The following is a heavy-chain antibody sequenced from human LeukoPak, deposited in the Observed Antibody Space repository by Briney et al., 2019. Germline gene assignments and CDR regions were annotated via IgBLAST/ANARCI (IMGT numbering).Heavy chain of an antibody. V-gene: IGHV3-7*01. J-gene: IGHJ4*02. Sequence: PGGSLRLSCAASGFTFSSYWMSWVRQTPGKGLEWVANIKQDGSKQYYADSVKGRFTIARDNAENSLYLQINSLRAEDTAIYYCARDSGYNYDSWGQGTLVTVSS. CDR3: ARDSGYNYDS. CDR1: GFTFSSYW. CDR2: IKQDGSKQ. D-gene: IGHD5-18*01.